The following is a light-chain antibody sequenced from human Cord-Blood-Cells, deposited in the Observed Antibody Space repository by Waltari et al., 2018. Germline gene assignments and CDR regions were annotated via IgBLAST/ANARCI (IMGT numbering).Light chain of an antibody. CDR2: LNSDGSH. CDR1: SGHRRYA. V-gene: IGLV4-69*01. CDR3: QTWGTGIQV. J-gene: IGLJ2*01. Sequence: QLVLTQSPSASASLGASVKLTCTLSSGHRRYAIALHQQQPEKGPRYLMKLNSDGSHSKGDGIPDRFSGSSSGAERYLTISSLQSEDEADYYCQTWGTGIQVFGGGTKLTVL.